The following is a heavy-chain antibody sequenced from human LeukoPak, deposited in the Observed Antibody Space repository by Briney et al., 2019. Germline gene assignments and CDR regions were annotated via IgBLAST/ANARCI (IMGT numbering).Heavy chain of an antibody. CDR1: GGSISSYY. V-gene: IGHV4-59*01. Sequence: PSETLSLTCTVSGGSISSYYWSWIRQPPGKGLEWIGYIYYSGSTNYNPSLKSRVTISVDTSKNQFSLKLSSVTAADTAVYYCARSHRVVVVPAAITSGPYDIWGQGTMVTVSS. CDR2: IYYSGST. J-gene: IGHJ3*02. CDR3: ARSHRVVVVPAAITSGPYDI. D-gene: IGHD2-2*01.